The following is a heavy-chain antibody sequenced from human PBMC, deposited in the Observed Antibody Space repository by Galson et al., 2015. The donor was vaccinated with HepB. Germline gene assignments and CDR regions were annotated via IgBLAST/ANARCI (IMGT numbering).Heavy chain of an antibody. V-gene: IGHV3-53*01. D-gene: IGHD3-16*01. J-gene: IGHJ3*02. CDR1: GFTVSSNY. CDR2: IYSGGST. Sequence: SLRLSCAASGFTVSSNYMSWVRQAPGKGLEWVSVIYSGGSTYYADSVKGRFTISRDNSKNTLYLQMNSLRAEDTAVYYCARDRPGGGFGLGSVGAFDIWSQGTMVTVSS. CDR3: ARDRPGGGFGLGSVGAFDI.